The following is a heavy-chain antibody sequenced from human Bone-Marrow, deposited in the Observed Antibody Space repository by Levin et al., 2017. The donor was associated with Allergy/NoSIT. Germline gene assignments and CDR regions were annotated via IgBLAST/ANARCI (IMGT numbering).Heavy chain of an antibody. Sequence: GESLKISCKASGYTFTSYGISWVRQAPGQGLEWMGWISAYNGNTNYAQKLQGRVTMTTDTSTSTAYMELRSLRSDDTAVYYCARCDISHEIDYWGQGTLVTVSS. V-gene: IGHV1-18*01. CDR1: GYTFTSYG. CDR3: ARCDISHEIDY. J-gene: IGHJ4*02. CDR2: ISAYNGNT. D-gene: IGHD2-21*02.